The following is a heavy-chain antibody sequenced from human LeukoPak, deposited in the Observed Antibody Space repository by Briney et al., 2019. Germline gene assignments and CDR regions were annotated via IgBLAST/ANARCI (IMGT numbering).Heavy chain of an antibody. V-gene: IGHV4-39*07. Sequence: SETLSLTCTVSGGSISRSSYDWGWIRQPPGKGVEWIASIYYSGSTYHNPSLKSRVTISVDTSKNQFSLKLSSVTAADTAVYYCTTYYYDSSGLGRFDPWGQGSLVTASS. CDR2: IYYSGST. CDR3: TTYYYDSSGLGRFDP. J-gene: IGHJ5*02. CDR1: GGSISRSSYD. D-gene: IGHD3-22*01.